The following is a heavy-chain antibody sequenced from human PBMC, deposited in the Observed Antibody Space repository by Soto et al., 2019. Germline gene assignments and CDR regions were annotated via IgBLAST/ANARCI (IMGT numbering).Heavy chain of an antibody. CDR1: GFTFSSYA. D-gene: IGHD6-6*01. CDR2: ISGSGGST. J-gene: IGHJ6*03. CDR3: ARDPEYSSSSGGVRYYYYMDV. V-gene: IGHV3-23*01. Sequence: GGSLRLSCAASGFTFSSYAMSWVRQAPGKGLEWVSAISGSGGSTYYADSVKGRFTISRDNSKNTLYLQMNSLRAEDTAVYYCARDPEYSSSSGGVRYYYYMDVWGKGTTVTVSS.